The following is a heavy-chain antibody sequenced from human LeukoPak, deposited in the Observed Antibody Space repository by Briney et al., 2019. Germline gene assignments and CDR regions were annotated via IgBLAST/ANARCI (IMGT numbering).Heavy chain of an antibody. D-gene: IGHD3-10*01. Sequence: WASVKVSCKASGYTFTGYYMHWVRQAPGQGLEWMGWINPNSGVTNYAQKFQGRVSMTRDTSINTAYMELSRLRPDDTAVYYCATVIGPTGTMIRGVRDYGMDVWGQGTTVTVSS. CDR2: INPNSGVT. CDR1: GYTFTGYY. CDR3: ATVIGPTGTMIRGVRDYGMDV. V-gene: IGHV1-2*02. J-gene: IGHJ6*02.